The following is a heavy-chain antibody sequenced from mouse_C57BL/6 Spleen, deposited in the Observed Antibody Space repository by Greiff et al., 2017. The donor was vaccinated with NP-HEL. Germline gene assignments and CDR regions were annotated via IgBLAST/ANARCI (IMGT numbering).Heavy chain of an antibody. V-gene: IGHV3-6*01. CDR3: ARELGRFDY. Sequence: EVQLQESGPGLVKPSQSLSLTCSVTGYSIPSGYSWNWIRQFPGKKLEWMGYISYDGSNNYNPSLQNRIAITRDTSKNQFFLKLNSVTTEDTATYYCARELGRFDYWGQGTTLTVSS. J-gene: IGHJ2*01. D-gene: IGHD4-1*01. CDR1: GYSIPSGYS. CDR2: ISYDGSN.